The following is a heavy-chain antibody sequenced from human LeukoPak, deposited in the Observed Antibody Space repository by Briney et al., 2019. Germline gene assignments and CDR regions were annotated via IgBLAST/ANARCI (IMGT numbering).Heavy chain of an antibody. J-gene: IGHJ4*02. D-gene: IGHD5-18*01. CDR3: ARDRIQLWSHDY. CDR2: IKPDGSEK. Sequence: GGSLRLSCAASGFTFSGYWMSWVPQAPGKRLEWVANIKPDGSEKYYVDSVKGRFTISRDNAKNSLYLQMNSLRAEDTAVYYCARDRIQLWSHDYWGQGTLVTVSS. CDR1: GFTFSGYW. V-gene: IGHV3-7*04.